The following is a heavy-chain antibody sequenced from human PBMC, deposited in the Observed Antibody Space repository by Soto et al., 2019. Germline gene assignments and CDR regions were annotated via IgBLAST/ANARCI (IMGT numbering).Heavy chain of an antibody. CDR3: ARGGNSVVVPADTGDWFDP. CDR2: IIPIFGTA. Sequence: QVQLVQSGAEVKKPGSSVKVSCKASGGTFSSYAISWVRQAPGQGLEWMGGIIPIFGTANYAQKFQGRVMNTADKSTSTDETELSSLRSEDTAVCYCARGGNSVVVPADTGDWFDPWGQGTLFTVSS. CDR1: GGTFSSYA. D-gene: IGHD2-2*01. V-gene: IGHV1-69*06. J-gene: IGHJ5*02.